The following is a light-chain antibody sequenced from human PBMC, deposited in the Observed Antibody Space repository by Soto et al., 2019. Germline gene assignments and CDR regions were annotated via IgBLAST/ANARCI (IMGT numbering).Light chain of an antibody. Sequence: QSVLSQPASVSGSPGQSITMSCTGSSSDFGDDKYVSWYQQQPGKGPNLLIYGVTNRPSGVSNRFSGSKSGNTASLTISGLQVEDEADYFCVSFTTSRIWLFGGGTKVTVL. CDR1: SSDFGDDKY. V-gene: IGLV2-14*01. CDR3: VSFTTSRIWL. CDR2: GVT. J-gene: IGLJ3*02.